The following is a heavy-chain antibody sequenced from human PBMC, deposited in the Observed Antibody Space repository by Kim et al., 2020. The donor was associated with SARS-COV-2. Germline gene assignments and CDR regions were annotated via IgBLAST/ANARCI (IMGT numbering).Heavy chain of an antibody. V-gene: IGHV1-69*13. CDR3: ARDWGSGSYYSYGMDV. J-gene: IGHJ6*02. CDR1: GGTFSSYA. Sequence: SVKVSCKASGGTFSSYAISWVRQAPGQGLEWMGGIIPIFGTANYAQKFQGRVTITADESTSTAYMELSSLRSEDTAVYYCARDWGSGSYYSYGMDVWGQGTTGTVSS. D-gene: IGHD3-10*01. CDR2: IIPIFGTA.